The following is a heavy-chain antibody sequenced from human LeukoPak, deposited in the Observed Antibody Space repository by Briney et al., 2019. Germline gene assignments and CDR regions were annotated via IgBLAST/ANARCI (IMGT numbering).Heavy chain of an antibody. CDR3: ASVRSSGYLDAFDI. CDR2: TYYRSMWYN. D-gene: IGHD3-22*01. CDR1: GDSVSSNSAA. Sequence: SQTLSLTCVISGDSVSSNSAAWNWIRQSPSRGLEWLGRTYYRSMWYNDYAESVKSRIIINVDTSKNQFSLQLNSVTPEDTAVYYCASVRSSGYLDAFDIWGQGTMVTVSS. V-gene: IGHV6-1*01. J-gene: IGHJ3*02.